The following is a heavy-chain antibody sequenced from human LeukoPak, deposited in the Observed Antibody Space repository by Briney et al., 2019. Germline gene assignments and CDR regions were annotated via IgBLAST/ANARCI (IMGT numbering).Heavy chain of an antibody. Sequence: PGGSLRLSCAASGFTFSRYDMNWVRQAPGKGLEWVSGADSSGATYYADSVRGRFTISRDNSKNTLYLQMNSLRVEDTALYNCAKGLGWQLPGYWGQGTLVTVSS. CDR2: ADSSGAT. J-gene: IGHJ4*02. CDR3: AKGLGWQLPGY. CDR1: GFTFSRYD. D-gene: IGHD2-15*01. V-gene: IGHV3-23*01.